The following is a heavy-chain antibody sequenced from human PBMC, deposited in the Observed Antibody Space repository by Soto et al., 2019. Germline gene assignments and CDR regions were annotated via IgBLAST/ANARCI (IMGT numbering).Heavy chain of an antibody. CDR2: INPNSGGT. V-gene: IGHV1-2*04. D-gene: IGHD6-6*01. CDR3: AMSIAARYATWFDP. J-gene: IGHJ5*02. Sequence: ASVKVSCKASGYTLPAYYMHWVRQAPGQGLEWMGWINPNSGGTNYAQKFQGWVTMTRDTSISTAYMELSRLRSDDTAVYYCAMSIAARYATWFDPWGQGTLVTVSS. CDR1: GYTLPAYY.